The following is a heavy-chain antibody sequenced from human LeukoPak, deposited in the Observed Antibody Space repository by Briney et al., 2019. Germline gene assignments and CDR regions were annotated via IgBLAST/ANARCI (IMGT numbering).Heavy chain of an antibody. D-gene: IGHD6-13*01. Sequence: GGSLRLSCAASGFTFTSYWMTWVRQAPGKGLEWVANINQDGSVKYYVDSVKGRFTISRDNAKNSLYLQINSLRAEDTAVYYCARMGYRSSSFDYWGQGTLVTVSS. CDR1: GFTFTSYW. V-gene: IGHV3-7*05. CDR3: ARMGYRSSSFDY. J-gene: IGHJ4*02. CDR2: INQDGSVK.